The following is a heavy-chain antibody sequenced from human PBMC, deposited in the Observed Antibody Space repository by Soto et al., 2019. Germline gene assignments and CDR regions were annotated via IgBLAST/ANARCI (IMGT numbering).Heavy chain of an antibody. J-gene: IGHJ5*02. V-gene: IGHV4-4*07. D-gene: IGHD1-1*01. CDR2: IYTSGST. Sequence: TDTLSLTFTVSGGSISSYYWSWIRQPAGKGLEGVGRIYTSGSTNYNPSLKSLVTMPVDTSKNQFSLKLSSVTAADTAVYYCAREPARGYFIWFDXFGELPRVTVS. CDR3: AREPARGYFIWFDX. CDR1: GGSISSYY.